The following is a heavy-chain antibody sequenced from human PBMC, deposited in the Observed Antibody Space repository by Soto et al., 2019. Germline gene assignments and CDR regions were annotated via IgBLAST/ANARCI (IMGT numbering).Heavy chain of an antibody. D-gene: IGHD3-10*01. Sequence: QVQLVESGGGVVQPGRSLRLSCAASGFIFSNYAMHWVRQAPGQGLEWVALIWSDGSYENYAESVKGRFTISRDNSKNPLYVQMNSLRLEDTAVYFCAWGTGSGSFLIDYWGQGTLVTVSS. J-gene: IGHJ4*02. CDR2: IWSDGSYE. V-gene: IGHV3-33*01. CDR3: AWGTGSGSFLIDY. CDR1: GFIFSNYA.